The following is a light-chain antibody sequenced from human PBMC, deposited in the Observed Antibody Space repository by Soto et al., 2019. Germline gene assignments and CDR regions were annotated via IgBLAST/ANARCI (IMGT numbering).Light chain of an antibody. J-gene: IGKJ4*02. V-gene: IGKV3-15*01. CDR3: QQYHNWPPLT. CDR2: GAS. Sequence: EIVMTQSPATLSVSPGERATLSCRASQSISSNLAWYQQKPGQAPRLLIYGASTRATDIPARFSGSGSGTEFTLTMSRLQSEDFAFYYCQQYHNWPPLTFGGGTKVEIK. CDR1: QSISSN.